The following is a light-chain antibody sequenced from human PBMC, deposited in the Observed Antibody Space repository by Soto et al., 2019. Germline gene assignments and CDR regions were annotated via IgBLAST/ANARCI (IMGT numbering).Light chain of an antibody. J-gene: IGKJ4*01. CDR1: QGISSW. V-gene: IGKV1D-12*01. CDR3: QQANSFPLT. Sequence: DIQMTQSPSSVSASVGDRVTITCQASQGISSWLAWHQQKPGKAPKLLIYAASSLQSGVPSRFSGSGSGTDFTLTISSLQPEDFATYYCQQANSFPLTFGGGTKVEIK. CDR2: AAS.